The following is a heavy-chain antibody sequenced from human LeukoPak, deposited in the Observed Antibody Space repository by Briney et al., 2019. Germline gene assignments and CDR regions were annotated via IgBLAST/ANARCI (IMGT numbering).Heavy chain of an antibody. D-gene: IGHD3-9*01. CDR3: ARSGYDIWTGPYYAMDV. J-gene: IGHJ6*02. CDR1: GYTFTSYD. CDR2: INPNSGNT. V-gene: IGHV1-8*01. Sequence: ASVTVSCKASGYTFTSYDINWVRQAPGQGLEWMGWINPNSGNTGYAQKFQGRVTMTRNTSISTAYMELSRLRSEDTAVYYCARSGYDIWTGPYYAMDVWGQGTTVTVSS.